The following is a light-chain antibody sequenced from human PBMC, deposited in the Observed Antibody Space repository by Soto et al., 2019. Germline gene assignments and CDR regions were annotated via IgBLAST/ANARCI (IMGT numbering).Light chain of an antibody. CDR2: AAS. CDR3: QQYNSYPIT. V-gene: IGKV1-16*01. CDR1: QGISTY. Sequence: DIQMSQSPSSLSASVGDRVTITCRASQGISTYLNWYQQKPGKAPKLLIYAASSLQSGVPSRFSGSGSGTDFTLTISSLQPEDFATYYCQQYNSYPITFGQGTRLEI. J-gene: IGKJ5*01.